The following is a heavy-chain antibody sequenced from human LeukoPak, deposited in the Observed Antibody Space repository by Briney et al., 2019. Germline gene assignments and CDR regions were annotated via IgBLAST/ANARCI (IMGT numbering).Heavy chain of an antibody. V-gene: IGHV3-23*01. Sequence: GGSLRLSCAASGFTFSNYAMSWVRQAPGKGLEWVSAILGGGGSTFYADSAKGRFTISRDNSKSTLYLQMNSLRAEDAAVYYCASQIFGSGQNYWGQGALVTVSS. J-gene: IGHJ4*02. CDR2: ILGGGGST. D-gene: IGHD2-15*01. CDR3: ASQIFGSGQNY. CDR1: GFTFSNYA.